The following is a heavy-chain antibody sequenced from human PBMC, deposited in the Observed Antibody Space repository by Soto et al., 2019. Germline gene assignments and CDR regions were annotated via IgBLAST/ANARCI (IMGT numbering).Heavy chain of an antibody. CDR2: IYYSGST. J-gene: IGHJ4*02. CDR3: ARLPYDSTTGY. D-gene: IGHD3-22*01. V-gene: IGHV4-59*01. CDR1: GGSISSYY. Sequence: SETLSLHCTVSGGSISSYYWSWIRQPPGKGLEWIGYIYYSGSTNYNPSLKSRVTISVDTSKNQFSLKLSSVTAADTAVYYCARLPYDSTTGYWGQGTLVTVSS.